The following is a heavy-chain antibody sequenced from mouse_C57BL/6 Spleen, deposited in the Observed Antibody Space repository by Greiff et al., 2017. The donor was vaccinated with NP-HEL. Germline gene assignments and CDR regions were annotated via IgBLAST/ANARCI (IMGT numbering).Heavy chain of an antibody. CDR2: IHPNSGST. J-gene: IGHJ4*01. V-gene: IGHV1-64*01. D-gene: IGHD2-3*01. Sequence: VQLQQSGAELVKPGASVKLSCKASGYTFTSYWMHWVKQRPGQGLEWIGMIHPNSGSTNYNEKFKSKATLTVDKSSSTAYMQLSSLTSEDSAVYYCARSDDGYYYAMDYWGQGTSVTVSS. CDR3: ARSDDGYYYAMDY. CDR1: GYTFTSYW.